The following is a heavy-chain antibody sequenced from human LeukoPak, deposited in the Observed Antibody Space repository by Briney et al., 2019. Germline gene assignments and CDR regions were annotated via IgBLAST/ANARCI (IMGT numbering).Heavy chain of an antibody. J-gene: IGHJ4*02. CDR2: IKQDGSEK. V-gene: IGHV3-7*01. CDR3: AREGFSSIASRGGDY. Sequence: GGSLRLSCVASEFTFSSYWMSWVRQAPGKGLEWVANIKQDGSEKYYVDSVKGRFTISRDNAKNSLYLQMNSLRAEDTAVYYCAREGFSSIASRGGDYWGQGTLVTVSS. D-gene: IGHD6-6*01. CDR1: EFTFSSYW.